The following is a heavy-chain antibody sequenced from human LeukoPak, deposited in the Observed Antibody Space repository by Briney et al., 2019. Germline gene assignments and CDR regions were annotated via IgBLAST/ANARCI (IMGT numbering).Heavy chain of an antibody. CDR1: GFTFSSYA. D-gene: IGHD6-19*01. J-gene: IGHJ4*02. Sequence: QAGGSLRLSCAASGFTFSSYAMSWVRQAPGKGLEWVSAISGSGGSTYYADSVKGRFTISRDNSKNTLYLQMNSLRAEGTAVYYCAKDLSIAVAGCFDYWGQGTLVTVSS. CDR2: ISGSGGST. V-gene: IGHV3-23*01. CDR3: AKDLSIAVAGCFDY.